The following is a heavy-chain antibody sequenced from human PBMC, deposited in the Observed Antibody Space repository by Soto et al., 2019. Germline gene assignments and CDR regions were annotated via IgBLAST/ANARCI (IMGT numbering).Heavy chain of an antibody. CDR1: GFSLRTSGVG. V-gene: IGHV2-5*02. CDR3: SHSHLDYYGSGSELSYFDY. Sequence: SGPTLVKPTQTLTLTCTFSGFSLRTSGVGVGWIRQPPGKALEWLALIYWDDDKRYSPSLKSGLTITRETSKNQVVLTMSTMGPVDTATYYCSHSHLDYYGSGSELSYFDYWGQGTLVTVSS. CDR2: IYWDDDK. D-gene: IGHD3-10*01. J-gene: IGHJ4*02.